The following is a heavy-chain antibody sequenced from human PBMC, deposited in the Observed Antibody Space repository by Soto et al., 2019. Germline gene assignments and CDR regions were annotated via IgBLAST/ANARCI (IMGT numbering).Heavy chain of an antibody. Sequence: QVQLQESGPGLVKPSGTLSLTCAVSGVSISSTDWWHWVRQPPGKGLEWIGEIYHSGNTNYNPSLKRRVIISVDKSKTHSSLNLSSVTAADTAVYYCARSGSYSLEWFDPWGPGTLVTVSS. V-gene: IGHV4-4*02. CDR3: ARSGSYSLEWFDP. CDR2: IYHSGNT. D-gene: IGHD3-10*01. J-gene: IGHJ5*02. CDR1: GVSISSTDW.